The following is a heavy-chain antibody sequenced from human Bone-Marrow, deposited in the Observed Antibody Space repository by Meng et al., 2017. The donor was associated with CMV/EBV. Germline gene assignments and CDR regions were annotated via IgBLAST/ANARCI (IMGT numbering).Heavy chain of an antibody. J-gene: IGHJ4*02. D-gene: IGHD1-26*01. CDR3: AKDRVPVGAIDY. Sequence: SVKVSCKASGFTFTSSAVQWVRQARGQRLEWIGWIVVGSGNTNYAQKFQERVTITRDMSTSTAYMELSSLRSEDTAVYYCAKDRVPVGAIDYWGQGTLVTVSS. V-gene: IGHV1-58*01. CDR1: GFTFTSSA. CDR2: IVVGSGNT.